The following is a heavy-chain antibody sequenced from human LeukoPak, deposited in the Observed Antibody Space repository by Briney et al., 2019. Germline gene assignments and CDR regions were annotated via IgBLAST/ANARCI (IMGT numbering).Heavy chain of an antibody. CDR1: GYTFTGYY. CDR2: INPNSGGT. V-gene: IGHV1-2*02. D-gene: IGHD3-9*01. Sequence: ASVKVSCKASGYTFTGYYMHWVRQAPGQGFEWMGWINPNSGGTNYAQKFQGRVTMTRDTSISTAYMELSRLRSDDTAVYYCASTVRYFDWLPQFDYWGQGTLVTVSS. CDR3: ASTVRYFDWLPQFDY. J-gene: IGHJ4*02.